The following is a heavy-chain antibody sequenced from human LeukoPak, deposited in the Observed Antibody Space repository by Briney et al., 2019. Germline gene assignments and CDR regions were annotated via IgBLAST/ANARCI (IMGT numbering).Heavy chain of an antibody. CDR2: THYTGTT. V-gene: IGHV4-59*08. Sequence: SETLSLTCIVSGGSINNHYWTWIRQTPGKGLEWIGDTHYTGTTKDNPSLKSRVTISIDTSKNQFSLELSSVTATDTAVYFCATNRAGTYDRPFDIWGQGTMVTVSS. D-gene: IGHD1-26*01. CDR1: GGSINNHY. CDR3: ATNRAGTYDRPFDI. J-gene: IGHJ3*02.